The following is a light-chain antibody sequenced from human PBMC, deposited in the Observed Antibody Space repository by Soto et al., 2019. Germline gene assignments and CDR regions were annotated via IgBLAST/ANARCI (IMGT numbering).Light chain of an antibody. CDR3: QKYCTSPRT. V-gene: IGKV3-20*01. CDR2: GAS. J-gene: IGKJ1*01. Sequence: EIVLTQSPGTLSLSPGERATLSCRASQSVSSSYLAWYQQKPGQAPRLLIYGASSRATGIPDRFSGSGSGTDFTLTISRLEPEDFALYYCQKYCTSPRTFGQGTKVEIK. CDR1: QSVSSSY.